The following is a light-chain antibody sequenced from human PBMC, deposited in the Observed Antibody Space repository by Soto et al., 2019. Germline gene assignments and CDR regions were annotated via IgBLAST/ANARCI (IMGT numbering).Light chain of an antibody. V-gene: IGKV3-15*01. CDR1: QSVSSSY. J-gene: IGKJ4*01. CDR2: GAS. Sequence: EIVLTQSPGTLSLSPGERATLSCRASQSVSSSYLAWYQQKPGQAPRLLIYGASTRATGVPARFSGSGSGTEFILTISSLQSEDFAIYYCQQYNNWLLTFGGGTKVDIK. CDR3: QQYNNWLLT.